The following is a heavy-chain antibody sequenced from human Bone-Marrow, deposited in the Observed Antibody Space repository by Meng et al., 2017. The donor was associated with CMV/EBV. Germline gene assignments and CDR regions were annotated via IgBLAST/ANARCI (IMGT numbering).Heavy chain of an antibody. V-gene: IGHV3-11*04. CDR1: GFTFSDYY. D-gene: IGHD2-2*01. CDR3: AKDYKYQRGMDV. CDR2: ISSSGSTI. Sequence: GGSLRLSCAASGFTFSDYYMSWIRQAPGKGLEWVSYISSSGSTIYYADSVKGRFTISRDNARNSLYLQMNSLRVEDTAVYYCAKDYKYQRGMDVWGQGTTVTVAS. J-gene: IGHJ6*02.